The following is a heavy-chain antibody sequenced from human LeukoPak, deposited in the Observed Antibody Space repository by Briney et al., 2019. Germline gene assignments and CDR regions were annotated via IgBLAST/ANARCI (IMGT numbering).Heavy chain of an antibody. V-gene: IGHV3-21*01. D-gene: IGHD6-19*01. CDR1: GFTFSSYS. J-gene: IGHJ4*02. Sequence: GGSLRLSCAASGFTFSSYSMNWVRQAPGKGLEWVSSISSSSSYIYYADSVEGRFTISRDNAKNSLYLQMNSLRAEDTAVYYCARELAVAGGLDYWGQGTLVTVSS. CDR2: ISSSSSYI. CDR3: ARELAVAGGLDY.